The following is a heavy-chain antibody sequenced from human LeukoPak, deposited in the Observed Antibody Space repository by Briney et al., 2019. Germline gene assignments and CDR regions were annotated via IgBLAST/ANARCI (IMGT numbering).Heavy chain of an antibody. J-gene: IGHJ4*02. CDR1: GGSISSYY. CDR2: IYYSGST. V-gene: IGHV4-59*01. CDR3: ARGSRIAAAGRINDS. Sequence: SETLSLTCTVSGGSISSYYWSWIRQPPGKGLEWIGYIYYSGSTNYNPSLKSRVTISVDTSKNQFSLKLSSVTAADTAVYYCARGSRIAAAGRINDSWGQGTLVTVSS. D-gene: IGHD6-13*01.